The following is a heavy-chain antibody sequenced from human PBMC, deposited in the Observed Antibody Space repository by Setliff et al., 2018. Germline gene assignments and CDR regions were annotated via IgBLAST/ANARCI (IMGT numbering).Heavy chain of an antibody. CDR1: GYTFTSYD. D-gene: IGHD1-26*01. J-gene: IGHJ6*03. CDR3: ASPPLISGSYWRGDYMDV. Sequence: ASVKVSCKASGYTFTSYDINWVRQATGQGLEWMGWMNPNSGNTGYAQKFQGRVTITRNTSISTAYMELSSLRAEDTAVYYCASPPLISGSYWRGDYMDVWGKGTTVTVSS. V-gene: IGHV1-8*03. CDR2: MNPNSGNT.